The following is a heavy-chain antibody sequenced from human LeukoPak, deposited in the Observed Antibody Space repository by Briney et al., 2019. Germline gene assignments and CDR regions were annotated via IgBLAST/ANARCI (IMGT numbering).Heavy chain of an antibody. CDR3: ARGAIYKTSTGWLQPRGTQYYFDY. CDR1: GGSFSGYY. V-gene: IGHV4-34*01. CDR2: INHSGST. Sequence: SETLSLTCAVYGGSFSGYYWSWIRQPPGKGLEWIGVINHSGSTNYNPSLKSRVTISVDTSKNQFSLKLSSVTAADTAVYYCARGAIYKTSTGWLQPRGTQYYFDYWGQGTLVTVSS. J-gene: IGHJ4*02. D-gene: IGHD5-24*01.